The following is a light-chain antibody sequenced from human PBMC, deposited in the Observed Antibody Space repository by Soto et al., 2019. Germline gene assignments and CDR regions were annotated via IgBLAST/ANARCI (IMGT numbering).Light chain of an antibody. J-gene: IGKJ1*01. CDR2: SAS. CDR3: QQSYNFPRT. Sequence: QMIQTESSLSASVVDRVTITCRASQSISNFLNWYQQKPGQAPKLLISSASNVQSGVPSRFSGRGSGTEFTLTISGLQPEDSASYCCQQSYNFPRTFGQGTMVDVK. CDR1: QSISNF. V-gene: IGKV1-39*01.